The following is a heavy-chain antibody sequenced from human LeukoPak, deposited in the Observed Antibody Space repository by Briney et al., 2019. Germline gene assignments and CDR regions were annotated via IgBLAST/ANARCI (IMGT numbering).Heavy chain of an antibody. CDR3: ARGLELYSSGWHDAFDI. CDR2: INHRGST. D-gene: IGHD6-19*01. CDR1: GGSFSGYY. J-gene: IGHJ3*02. V-gene: IGHV4-34*01. Sequence: SETLSLTCAVYGGSFSGYYWSWIRQPPGKGLEWIGEINHRGSTNYNPSLKSRVTISVDTSKNQFSLKLSSVTAADTAVYYCARGLELYSSGWHDAFDIWGQGTMVTVSS.